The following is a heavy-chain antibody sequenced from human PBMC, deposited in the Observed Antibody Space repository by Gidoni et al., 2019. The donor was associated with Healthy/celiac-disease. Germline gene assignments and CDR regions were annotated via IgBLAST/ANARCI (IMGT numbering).Heavy chain of an antibody. CDR3: ARDRSTIFGVVIGTRNWFDP. J-gene: IGHJ5*02. CDR2: IWYDGSNK. CDR1: GFTFIIYG. D-gene: IGHD3-3*01. Sequence: QVQLVESGGGVVQPGRSLGLSCPPSGFTFIIYGINWVRQDPGKGLGWGGVIWYDGSNKYYADSVKGRFTISRDNSKNTRYLKMNSLRAEDTAVYYCARDRSTIFGVVIGTRNWFDPWGQGTLVTVS. V-gene: IGHV3-33*01.